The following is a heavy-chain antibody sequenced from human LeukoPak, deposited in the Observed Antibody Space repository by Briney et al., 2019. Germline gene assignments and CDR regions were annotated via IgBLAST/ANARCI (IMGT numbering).Heavy chain of an antibody. CDR3: AKVLAAAGLYFDY. CDR2: IRYDGSNK. CDR1: GFTFSSYG. D-gene: IGHD6-13*01. Sequence: GGSLRLSCAASGFTFSSYGMHWVRQAPGKGLEWVAFIRYDGSNKYCADSVKGRFTISRDNSKNTLYLQMNSLRAEDTAVYYCAKVLAAAGLYFDYWGQGTLVTVSS. J-gene: IGHJ4*02. V-gene: IGHV3-30*02.